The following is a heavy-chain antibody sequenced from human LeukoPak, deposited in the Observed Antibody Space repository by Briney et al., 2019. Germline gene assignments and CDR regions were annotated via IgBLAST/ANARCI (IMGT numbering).Heavy chain of an antibody. Sequence: SETLSLTCAVYGGSFSGYYWSWIRQPPGKGLEWIGEINHSGSTNYNPSLKSRVTISVDTSKNQFSLKLSSVTAADTAVYYCARQNGPRRGYSSSWEGWFDPWGQGTLVTVSS. CDR2: INHSGST. J-gene: IGHJ5*02. D-gene: IGHD6-13*01. CDR1: GGSFSGYY. V-gene: IGHV4-34*01. CDR3: ARQNGPRRGYSSSWEGWFDP.